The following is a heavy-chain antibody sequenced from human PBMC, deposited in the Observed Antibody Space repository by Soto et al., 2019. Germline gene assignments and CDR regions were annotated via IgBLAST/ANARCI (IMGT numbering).Heavy chain of an antibody. V-gene: IGHV1-18*01. CDR3: ATKDNHKDNQPYSYGMDI. CDR2: ISVFNGDT. J-gene: IGHJ6*02. D-gene: IGHD2-21*01. Sequence: QVQLLQSGGEVKTPGASLKVSCKAIGYTSSSYGINWVRQAPGQGLEWMGWISVFNGDTKYAQKYPARVAITKVPGTCTDHMELSSLRSDDASVSFSATKDNHKDNQPYSYGMDIWGQGTTVTVSS. CDR1: GYTSSSYG.